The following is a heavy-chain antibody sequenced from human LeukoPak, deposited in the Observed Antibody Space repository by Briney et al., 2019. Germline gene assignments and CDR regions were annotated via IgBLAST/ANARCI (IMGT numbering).Heavy chain of an antibody. D-gene: IGHD6-6*01. CDR1: GFSLSSYS. V-gene: IGHV3-21*01. CDR3: ARCSGVFGSSGY. J-gene: IGHJ4*02. CDR2: ISSGTGSYI. Sequence: GGFLRLSCVASGFSLSSYSMNWVRQAPGKGLEWVSTISSGTGSYIYYADSVRGRFTISRDNAKNSLYLQMNSLRAEDTAVYYCARCSGVFGSSGYWGQGTLVTVSS.